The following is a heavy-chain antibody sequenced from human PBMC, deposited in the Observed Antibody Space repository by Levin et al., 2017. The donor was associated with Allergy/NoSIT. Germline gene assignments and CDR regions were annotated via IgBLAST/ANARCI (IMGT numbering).Heavy chain of an antibody. CDR2: ISGPGGIT. D-gene: IGHD6-19*01. J-gene: IGHJ4*02. Sequence: RSGGSLRLSCAASGFSFSSYAMNWVRQAPGKGLEWVSTISGPGGITHYADSVKGRFTISRDNSNNTLFLQMNSLRAEDTAIYYCAKEMHMWLIHPLFDFWGLGILVSVSS. CDR1: GFSFSSYA. V-gene: IGHV3-23*01. CDR3: AKEMHMWLIHPLFDF.